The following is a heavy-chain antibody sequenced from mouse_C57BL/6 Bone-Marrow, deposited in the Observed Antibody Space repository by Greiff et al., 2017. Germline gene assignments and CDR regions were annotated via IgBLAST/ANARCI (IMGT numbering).Heavy chain of an antibody. CDR1: GYTFTSYG. D-gene: IGHD2-3*01. J-gene: IGHJ4*01. Sequence: VQLQQSGAELARPGASVKLSCKASGYTFTSYGISWVKQRTGQGLEWIGEIYPRSGNTYYNEKFKGKATLPADKSSSTAYMELRSLTSEDSAVYFCARDDGYFYAMDYWGQGTSVTVSS. CDR3: ARDDGYFYAMDY. CDR2: IYPRSGNT. V-gene: IGHV1-81*01.